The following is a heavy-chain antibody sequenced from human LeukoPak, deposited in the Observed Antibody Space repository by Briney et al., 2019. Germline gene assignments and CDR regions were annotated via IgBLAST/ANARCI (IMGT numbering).Heavy chain of an antibody. CDR1: GYSISSGYY. Sequence: NTSETLSLTCTVSGYSISSGYYWGWIRQPPGKGPEWIGSIYYSGSTNYNPSLKSRVTISVDTSKNQLSLKLSSVTAADTAVYYCAREYYYDSSGYYVGAFDIWGQGTMVTVSS. J-gene: IGHJ3*02. V-gene: IGHV4-38-2*02. D-gene: IGHD3-22*01. CDR3: AREYYYDSSGYYVGAFDI. CDR2: IYYSGST.